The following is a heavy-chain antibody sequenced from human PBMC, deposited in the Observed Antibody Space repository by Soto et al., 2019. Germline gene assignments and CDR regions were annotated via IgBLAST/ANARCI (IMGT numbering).Heavy chain of an antibody. CDR3: ARERYQVISDGMDV. J-gene: IGHJ6*02. CDR1: GYTFTGYY. CDR2: INPQTGGT. D-gene: IGHD2-2*01. V-gene: IGHV1-2*02. Sequence: ASVKVSCRASGYTFTGYYIHWVREAPGQGLEWMGWINPQTGGTSYAQKFQGRVTLSRDTSINTAYLELSRLTFDDAAVYFCARERYQVISDGMDVWGQGTTVTVSS.